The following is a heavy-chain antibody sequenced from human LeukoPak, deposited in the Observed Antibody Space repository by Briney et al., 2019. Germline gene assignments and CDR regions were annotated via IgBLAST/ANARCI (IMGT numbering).Heavy chain of an antibody. CDR2: INPSGGST. Sequence: ASVKVSCKASGYIFTSYYMHWVRQAPGQGLEWMGIINPSGGSTSYAQKFQGRVTMTRDTSTSTVYMELSSLRSEGTAVYYCARDSRADHYDSSGYYSFDYWGQGTLVTVSP. V-gene: IGHV1-46*01. J-gene: IGHJ4*02. CDR3: ARDSRADHYDSSGYYSFDY. CDR1: GYIFTSYY. D-gene: IGHD3-22*01.